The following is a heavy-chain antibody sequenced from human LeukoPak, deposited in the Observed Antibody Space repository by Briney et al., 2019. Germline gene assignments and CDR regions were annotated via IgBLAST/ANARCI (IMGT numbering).Heavy chain of an antibody. CDR2: IYTSGST. V-gene: IGHV4-4*07. CDR3: ARYVVLRYFDWLLPASGIFDY. J-gene: IGHJ4*02. Sequence: PSETLSLTCTVSGGSISSYYWSWIRQPAGKGLEWIGRIYTSGSTNYNPSLKSRVTISVDTSKNQFSLKLSSVTAADTAVYYCARYVVLRYFDWLLPASGIFDYWGQGTLVTVSS. D-gene: IGHD3-9*01. CDR1: GGSISSYY.